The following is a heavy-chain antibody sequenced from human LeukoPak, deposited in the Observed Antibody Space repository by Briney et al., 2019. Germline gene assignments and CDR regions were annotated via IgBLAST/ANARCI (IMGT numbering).Heavy chain of an antibody. V-gene: IGHV3-23*01. Sequence: GGSLRLSCAASGFTFTNYAMTWVRQAPGKGLEWVSTINKSGGNTYFADFAKGRFTISRDNSKNTLFPQMNSLRADDTALYYCAKDTRSTVISVGAFEIWGQGTMVTVSS. CDR3: AKDTRSTVISVGAFEI. D-gene: IGHD3-22*01. J-gene: IGHJ3*02. CDR1: GFTFTNYA. CDR2: INKSGGNT.